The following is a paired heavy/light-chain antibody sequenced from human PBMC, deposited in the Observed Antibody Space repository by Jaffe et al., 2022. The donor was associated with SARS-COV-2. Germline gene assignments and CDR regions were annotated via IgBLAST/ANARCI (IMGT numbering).Light chain of an antibody. V-gene: IGLV1-40*01. CDR1: TSNIGAGYD. CDR3: QSYDSDLSALWV. CDR2: GNG. J-gene: IGLJ3*02. Sequence: QSVLTQPPSVSGAPGQRVTISCTGSTSNIGAGYDVQWYQQLPGTAPKLLIYGNGNRPSGVPDRFSASKSGTSASLAITGLQADDEADYYCQSYDSDLSALWVFGGGTKLTVL.
Heavy chain of an antibody. V-gene: IGHV3-66*02. D-gene: IGHD6-19*01. J-gene: IGHJ5*02. CDR1: GFTVNMNS. Sequence: EMQLVESGGGLVQPGGSLRLSCAASGFTVNMNSMGWVRQAPGKGLEWVSVIYGGSDAHIYRDDITYYAGSVKGRFSISRDNSKNAVHLQMNTLRPEDTAIYYCARVPRGSGWYRGPNHFDPWGQGTLVTVSS. CDR2: IYRDDIT. CDR3: ARVPRGSGWYRGPNHFDP.